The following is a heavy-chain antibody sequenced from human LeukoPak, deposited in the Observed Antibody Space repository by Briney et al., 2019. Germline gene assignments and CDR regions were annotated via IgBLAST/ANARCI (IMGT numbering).Heavy chain of an antibody. CDR3: ARNTKDGSVPSAFDI. D-gene: IGHD3-10*01. V-gene: IGHV4-59*01. CDR2: IYYSGSS. Sequence: PSETLSLTCTVSGGSISSYYWSWIRKPPGKGLEWIGYIYYSGSSNYNPSLKSPVTISVDTSKNQFSLKLSSVTAADTAVYYCARNTKDGSVPSAFDIWGQGTMVTVSS. J-gene: IGHJ3*02. CDR1: GGSISSYY.